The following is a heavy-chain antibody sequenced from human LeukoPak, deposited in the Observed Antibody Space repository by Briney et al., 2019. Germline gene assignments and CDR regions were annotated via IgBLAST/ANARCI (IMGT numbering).Heavy chain of an antibody. CDR2: IIPIFGTA. CDR1: GGTFSSYA. CDR3: ARALPPDYYYYYSMDV. J-gene: IGHJ6*02. V-gene: IGHV1-69*13. Sequence: ASVKVSCKASGGTFSSYAISWVRQAPGQGLEWMGGIIPIFGTANYAQKFQGRVTITADESTSTAYMELSSLRSEDTAVYYCARALPPDYYYYYSMDVWGQGTTVTVSS.